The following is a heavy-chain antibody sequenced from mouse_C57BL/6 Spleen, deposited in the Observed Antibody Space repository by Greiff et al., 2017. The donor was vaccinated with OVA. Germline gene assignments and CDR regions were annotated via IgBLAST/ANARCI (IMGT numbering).Heavy chain of an antibody. CDR1: GFTFSDYG. D-gene: IGHD3-3*01. CDR3: ARQGWDVRAMDY. J-gene: IGHJ4*01. Sequence: EVKLVESGGGLVKPGGSLKLSCAASGFTFSDYGMHWVRQAPEKGLEWVAYISSGSSTIYYADTVKGRFTISRDNAKNTLFLQMTSLRSEDTAMYYCARQGWDVRAMDYWGQGTSVTVSS. V-gene: IGHV5-17*01. CDR2: ISSGSSTI.